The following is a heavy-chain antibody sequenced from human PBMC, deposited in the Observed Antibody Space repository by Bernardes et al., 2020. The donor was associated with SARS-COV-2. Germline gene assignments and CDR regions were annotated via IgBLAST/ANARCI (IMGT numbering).Heavy chain of an antibody. CDR1: GFTFRSYW. CDR2: INSDGSST. V-gene: IGHV3-74*01. J-gene: IGHJ4*02. Sequence: GGSLRLSCAASGFTFRSYWMHWVRQAPGKGLVWVSRINSDGSSTSYADSVKGRFTISRDNAKNTLYLQMNSLRAEDTAVYYCARVRRFLEWLIDYWGQGTLVTVSS. CDR3: ARVRRFLEWLIDY. D-gene: IGHD3-3*01.